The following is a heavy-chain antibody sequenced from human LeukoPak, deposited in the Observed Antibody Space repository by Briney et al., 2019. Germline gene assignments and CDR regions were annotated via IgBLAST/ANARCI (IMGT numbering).Heavy chain of an antibody. J-gene: IGHJ4*02. CDR2: INSGGSST. CDR3: ASSVAGLYYFDY. D-gene: IGHD6-19*01. CDR1: AFTFNSYW. Sequence: GGSLTLSCAASAFTFNSYWMHWVRQAPSKELAWVSCINSGGSSTSYADSVKARLTISRDNAKNSLYLQMNSLRDEDTDVYYCASSVAGLYYFDYWGQGTLVTVSS. V-gene: IGHV3-74*01.